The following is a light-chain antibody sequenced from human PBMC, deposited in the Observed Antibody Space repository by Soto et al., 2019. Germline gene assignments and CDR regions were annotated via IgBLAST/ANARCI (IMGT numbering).Light chain of an antibody. J-gene: IGKJ1*01. CDR2: GAS. V-gene: IGKV3-15*01. CDR3: QQYNNWPPWT. CDR1: QSVSSN. Sequence: EIVMTQSPATLSLSPGERATLSCRASQSVSSNLAWYQQKPGQAPRLLIYGASTRAPGIPARFSGSGSGTEFTLTISSLQSEDFAVYYCQQYNNWPPWTFGQGTQVEIK.